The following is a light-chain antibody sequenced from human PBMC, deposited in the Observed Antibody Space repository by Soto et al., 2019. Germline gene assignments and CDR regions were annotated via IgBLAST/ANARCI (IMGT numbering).Light chain of an antibody. CDR3: QQYARSPRT. CDR1: QSGKSSH. Sequence: EIVLTQSPDTLCLSTGERATLSCGARQSGKSSHVGWYQQKPGQSPRLLIYSAYRRSTGIPDRFTGSGAGTDFTLTIYRLEPEDFAVYFCQQYARSPRTLGQGTKVDTK. CDR2: SAY. J-gene: IGKJ1*01. V-gene: IGKV3-20*01.